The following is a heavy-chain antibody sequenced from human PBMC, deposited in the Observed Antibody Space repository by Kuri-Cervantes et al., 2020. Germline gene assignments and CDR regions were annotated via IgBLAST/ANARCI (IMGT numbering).Heavy chain of an antibody. CDR2: IWYDGSNK. CDR1: GFTFSSYG. Sequence: GESLKISCAASGFTFSSYGMHWVRQAPGKGLEWVAVIWYDGSNKYYADSVKGRFTISRDNSKITLYLQMNSLRAEDTAVYYCAKSVVVPAAPYYFDYWGQGTLVTVSS. CDR3: AKSVVVPAAPYYFDY. D-gene: IGHD2-2*01. V-gene: IGHV3-33*06. J-gene: IGHJ4*02.